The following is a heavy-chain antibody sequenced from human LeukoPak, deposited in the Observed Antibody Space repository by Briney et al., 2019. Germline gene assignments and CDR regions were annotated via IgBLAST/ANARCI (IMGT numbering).Heavy chain of an antibody. J-gene: IGHJ4*02. V-gene: IGHV4-59*01. CDR1: GGSISSYY. CDR2: IYYSGST. D-gene: IGHD2/OR15-2a*01. CDR3: AGLWRGYFDY. Sequence: SETLSLTCTVSGGSISSYYWSWIRQPPGKGLEWIGYIYYSGSTNYNPSLKSRVTISVDTSKNQFSLKLSSVTAADTAVYYCAGLWRGYFDYWGQGTLVTVSS.